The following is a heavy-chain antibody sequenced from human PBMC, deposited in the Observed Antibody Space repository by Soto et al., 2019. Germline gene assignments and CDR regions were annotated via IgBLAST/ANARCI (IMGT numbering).Heavy chain of an antibody. D-gene: IGHD2-15*01. CDR2: ISAYNGNT. J-gene: IGHJ4*02. CDR3: VVAAQPYSFDY. CDR1: GYTFTSYG. Sequence: QVQLVQSGAEVKKPGASVKVSCKASGYTFTSYGISWVRQAPGQGLEWMGWISAYNGNTNYAQKLQGRVTMTTDTATSTAYRELRSLRSDDTAVYYCVVAAQPYSFDYWGQGTLVTVSS. V-gene: IGHV1-18*01.